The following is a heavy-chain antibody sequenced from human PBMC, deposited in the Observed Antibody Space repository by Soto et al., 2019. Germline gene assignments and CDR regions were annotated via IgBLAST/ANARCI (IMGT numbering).Heavy chain of an antibody. V-gene: IGHV3-64*01. CDR2: ISSNGGST. Sequence: GGSLRLSCAASGFTFSSYAMHWVRQAPGKGLEYVSAISSNGGSTYHANSVKGRFTISRDNSKNTLYLQMGSLRAEDMAVYYCARGNRGLYDILTPLDYRGQGTLVTVSS. CDR1: GFTFSSYA. J-gene: IGHJ4*02. D-gene: IGHD3-9*01. CDR3: ARGNRGLYDILTPLDY.